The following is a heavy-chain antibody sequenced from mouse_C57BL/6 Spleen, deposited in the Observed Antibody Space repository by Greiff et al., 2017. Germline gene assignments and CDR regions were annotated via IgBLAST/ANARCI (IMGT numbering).Heavy chain of an antibody. D-gene: IGHD1-1*01. CDR2: IWWDDDK. CDR1: GFSLSTFGMG. Sequence: QVTLKVSGAGILQPSQTLSLTCSFSGFSLSTFGMGVGWIRQPSGNGLEWLAHIWWDDDKYYNQALKSGLTTSKDSSKNRVFLKIANVDTADTATYYYARIGYYGSTYYFDYWGKGTTLTVSS. J-gene: IGHJ2*01. CDR3: ARIGYYGSTYYFDY. V-gene: IGHV8-8*01.